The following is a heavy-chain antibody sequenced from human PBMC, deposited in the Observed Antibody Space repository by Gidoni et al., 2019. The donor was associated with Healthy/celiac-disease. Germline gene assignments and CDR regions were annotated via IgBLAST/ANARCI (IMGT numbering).Heavy chain of an antibody. CDR2: IYSGGST. CDR3: ARDHSSSWFSFDY. J-gene: IGHJ4*02. V-gene: IGHV3-53*01. D-gene: IGHD6-13*01. Sequence: EVQLVESGGGLIQRGVSLRLSCAASGFTVSSNYMSWVRQAPGKGLEWVSVIYSGGSTYYADSVKGRFTISRDNSKNTLYLQMNSLRAEDTAVYYCARDHSSSWFSFDYWGQGTLVTVSS. CDR1: GFTVSSNY.